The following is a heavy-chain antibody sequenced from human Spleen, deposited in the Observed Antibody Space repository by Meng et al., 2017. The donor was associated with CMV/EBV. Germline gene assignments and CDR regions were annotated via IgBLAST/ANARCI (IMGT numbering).Heavy chain of an antibody. J-gene: IGHJ3*02. V-gene: IGHV4-59*01. CDR1: SGSISSYY. Sequence: GSLRLSCTVSSGSISSYYWSWFRQPPGKGLEWIGYRYYSGTTTYNPSLKSRLAISLDRSKNQLSLRLTSMTAADTAIYYCARVSITSGMAFDIWGQGTMVTVSS. D-gene: IGHD1-26*01. CDR3: ARVSITSGMAFDI. CDR2: RYYSGTT.